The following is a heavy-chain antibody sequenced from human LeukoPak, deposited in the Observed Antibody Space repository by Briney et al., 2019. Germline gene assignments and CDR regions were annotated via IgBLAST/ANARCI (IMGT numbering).Heavy chain of an antibody. V-gene: IGHV4-59*08. CDR3: ARRYYDSSGYYYVFPQNWYFDL. CDR1: GGSISSYY. D-gene: IGHD3-22*01. Sequence: PSETLSLTCTVSGGSISSYYWSWIRQPPGKGLEWIGYIYYSGSTNYNPSLKSRVTISVDTSKNQFSLKLSSVTAADTAVYYYARRYYDSSGYYYVFPQNWYFDLWGRGTLVTVSS. CDR2: IYYSGST. J-gene: IGHJ2*01.